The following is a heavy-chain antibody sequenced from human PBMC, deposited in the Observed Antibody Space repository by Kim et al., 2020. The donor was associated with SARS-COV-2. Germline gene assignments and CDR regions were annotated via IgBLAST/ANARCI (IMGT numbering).Heavy chain of an antibody. J-gene: IGHJ6*02. V-gene: IGHV3-13*04. D-gene: IGHD2-2*01. CDR2: IGTAGDT. CDR3: ARAVPIVVVNNERYGMDV. CDR1: GFTFSSYD. Sequence: WGSLRLSCAASGFTFSSYDMHWVRQATGKGLEWVSAIGTAGDTYYPGSVKGRFTISRENAKNSLYLQMNSLRAGDTAVYYCARAVPIVVVNNERYGMDVWGQGTTVTVSS.